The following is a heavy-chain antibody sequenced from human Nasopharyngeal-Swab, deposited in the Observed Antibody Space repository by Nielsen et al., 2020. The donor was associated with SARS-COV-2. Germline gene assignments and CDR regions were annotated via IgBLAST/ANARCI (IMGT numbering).Heavy chain of an antibody. J-gene: IGHJ6*02. Sequence: GGSLRLFCAASGFTFSSYAMSWVRQAPGKGLEWVSAISGSGGSTYYADSVKGRFTISRDNSKNTLYLQMNSLRAEDTAVYYCAKDRVRYGDYVGYYYYGMDVWGQGTTVTVSS. CDR3: AKDRVRYGDYVGYYYYGMDV. V-gene: IGHV3-23*01. D-gene: IGHD4-17*01. CDR1: GFTFSSYA. CDR2: ISGSGGST.